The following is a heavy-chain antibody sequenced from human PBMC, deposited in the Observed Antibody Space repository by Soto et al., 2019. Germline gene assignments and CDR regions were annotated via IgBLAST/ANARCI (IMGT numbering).Heavy chain of an antibody. V-gene: IGHV4-61*08. CDR1: GASVSTDGYY. Sequence: PSETLSLTCTVSGASVSTDGYYWSWIRQPPGKRLEWIGYIYYSGTTDYNPSLKSRVTISVDTSKNQFSLKLSSVTAADTAVYYCARDYYDSSGYSRGLYYYYGMDVWGQGTTVTVSS. J-gene: IGHJ6*02. CDR2: IYYSGTT. D-gene: IGHD3-22*01. CDR3: ARDYYDSSGYSRGLYYYYGMDV.